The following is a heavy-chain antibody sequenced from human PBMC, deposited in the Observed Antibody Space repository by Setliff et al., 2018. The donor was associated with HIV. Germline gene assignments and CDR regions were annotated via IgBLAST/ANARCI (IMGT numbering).Heavy chain of an antibody. V-gene: IGHV4-31*03. CDR1: GDSISSSGYY. CDR2: IYYSGST. Sequence: PSETLSLTCTVSGDSISSSGYYWSWIRQHPGKGLEWIGYIYYSGSTNCNPSLKSRVIISVDSSKNQFFLNLTSVTAADTAMYYCARVSQDLLGAFDIWGQGTLVTVSS. CDR3: ARVSQDLLGAFDI. D-gene: IGHD7-27*01. J-gene: IGHJ3*02.